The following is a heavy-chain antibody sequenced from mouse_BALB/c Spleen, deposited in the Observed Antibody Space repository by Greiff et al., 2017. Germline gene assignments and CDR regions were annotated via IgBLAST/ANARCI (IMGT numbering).Heavy chain of an antibody. J-gene: IGHJ3*01. CDR2: IYYSGTI. D-gene: IGHD2-3*01. V-gene: IGHV3-5*02. Sequence: DVQLQESGPGLVKPSQTVSLTCTVTGISFTTGNYRWSWIRQFPGNKLEWIGYIYYSGTITYNPSLTSRTTITRDTSKNQFFLEMNSLTAEDTATYYCARFYEGFAYWGQGTLVTVSA. CDR1: GISFTTGNYR. CDR3: ARFYEGFAY.